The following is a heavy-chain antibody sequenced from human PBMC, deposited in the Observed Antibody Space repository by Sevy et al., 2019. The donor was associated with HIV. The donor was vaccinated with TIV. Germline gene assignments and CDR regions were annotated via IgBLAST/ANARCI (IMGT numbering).Heavy chain of an antibody. D-gene: IGHD5-12*01. CDR1: GFTFSSYD. V-gene: IGHV3-13*04. Sequence: GGSLRLSCAASGFTFSSYDMHWVRHSTGKGLEWVSAIGTVGETRYAGSVKGRFTISRENTKKSLYLQMNSLRGVDTAVYYCVIGGSDAFDIWGQGTMVTVSS. CDR2: IGTVGET. CDR3: VIGGSDAFDI. J-gene: IGHJ3*02.